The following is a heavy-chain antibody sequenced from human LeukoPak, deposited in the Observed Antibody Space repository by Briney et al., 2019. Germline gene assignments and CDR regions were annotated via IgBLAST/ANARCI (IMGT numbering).Heavy chain of an antibody. CDR3: ARGRPHGNDY. D-gene: IGHD4-23*01. CDR2: LPPDELDI. CDR1: GFTFTNYW. V-gene: IGHV3-74*01. J-gene: IGHJ4*02. Sequence: GGSLRLSCAASGFTFTNYWMHWVRQAPGMGLVWVSRLPPDELDIIYADSVKGRFTVSRDNAKNTVYLQMNSLRVEDTAVYYCARGRPHGNDYWGQGTLVTVSS.